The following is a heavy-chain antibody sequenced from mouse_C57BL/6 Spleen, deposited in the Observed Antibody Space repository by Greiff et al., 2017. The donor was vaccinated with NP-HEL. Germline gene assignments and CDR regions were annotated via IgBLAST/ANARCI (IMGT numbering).Heavy chain of an antibody. Sequence: EVQLVESGGGLVQPKGSLKLSCAASGFSFNTYAMNWVRQAPGKGLEWVARIRSKSNNYATYYADSVKDRFTISRDDSESMLYLQMNNLKTEDTAMYYCVRHPSYDYDVDYYAMDYWGQGTSVTVSS. CDR3: VRHPSYDYDVDYYAMDY. V-gene: IGHV10-1*01. D-gene: IGHD2-4*01. J-gene: IGHJ4*01. CDR2: IRSKSNNYAT. CDR1: GFSFNTYA.